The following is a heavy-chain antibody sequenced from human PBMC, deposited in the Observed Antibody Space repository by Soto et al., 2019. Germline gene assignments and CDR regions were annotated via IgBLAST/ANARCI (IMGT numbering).Heavy chain of an antibody. CDR1: GYTFTTYG. Sequence: QGQLVQSGVEVKKPGASVKVSCKASGYTFTTYGISWVRQAPGQGLEWMGWISGYKNNTDYAQTFQGRVTMTTDTSTTTVYMDLGSLRSDDTAMYYCARDGPTIVAKDALDIWGQGTMVTVSS. CDR2: ISGYKNNT. J-gene: IGHJ3*02. V-gene: IGHV1-18*01. D-gene: IGHD2-21*01. CDR3: ARDGPTIVAKDALDI.